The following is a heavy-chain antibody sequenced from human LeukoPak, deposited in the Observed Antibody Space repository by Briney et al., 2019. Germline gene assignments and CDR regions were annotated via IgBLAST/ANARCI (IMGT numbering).Heavy chain of an antibody. CDR3: ARELYPGEKGSDAFDI. CDR1: GFTFSSNA. J-gene: IGHJ3*02. CDR2: ISSSSSYI. Sequence: PGGSLRLSCAASGFTFSSNAMNSVRQAPAKGLEWVSSISSSSSYIYYADSVKGRFTISRDNAKNSLYLQMNSLRAEDTAVYYCARELYPGEKGSDAFDIWGQGTMVTVSS. V-gene: IGHV3-21*01. D-gene: IGHD3-10*01.